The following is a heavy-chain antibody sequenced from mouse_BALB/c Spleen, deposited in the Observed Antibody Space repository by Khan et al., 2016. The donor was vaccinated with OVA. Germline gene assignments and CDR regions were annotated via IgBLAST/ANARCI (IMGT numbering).Heavy chain of an antibody. Sequence: EVELVESGGGLVQPGGSRKLSCAASGFTFSDYGMAWVRQAPGKGPEWVAFISDLAYSIYYADTVTGRFTISRENAKNTLYREMRSLRSEDTAIYYCARGGGTAPFAYWGLGTLVTVSA. CDR1: GFTFSDYG. CDR2: ISDLAYSI. J-gene: IGHJ3*01. D-gene: IGHD1-2*01. V-gene: IGHV5-15*02. CDR3: ARGGGTAPFAY.